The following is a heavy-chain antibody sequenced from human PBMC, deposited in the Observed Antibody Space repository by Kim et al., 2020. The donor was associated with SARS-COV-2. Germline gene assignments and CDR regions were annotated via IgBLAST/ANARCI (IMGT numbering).Heavy chain of an antibody. CDR1: GYSFTGFY. J-gene: IGHJ3*02. D-gene: IGHD1-1*01. V-gene: IGHV1-2*02. Sequence: ASVKVSCKASGYSFTGFYMHWVRQAPGQGLEWVGWLNPKSGGINYAQKYQGRVTMTRDTATSTAYMELSRLKSDDTAVYYCARDGDTTGTTGTFDIRGQGTMVTVSP. CDR3: ARDGDTTGTTGTFDI. CDR2: LNPKSGGI.